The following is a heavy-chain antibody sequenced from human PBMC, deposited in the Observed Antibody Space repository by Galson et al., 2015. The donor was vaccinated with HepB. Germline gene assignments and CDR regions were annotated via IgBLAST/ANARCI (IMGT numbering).Heavy chain of an antibody. Sequence: SVKVSCKVSGYTLTELSMHWVRQAPGKGLEWMGGFDPEDGETIYAQKFQGRVTMTEDTSTDTAYMELSSLRSEDTAVYYCATARVKLEDYYDSSGYYTGAFDIWGQGTMVTVSS. D-gene: IGHD3-22*01. CDR3: ATARVKLEDYYDSSGYYTGAFDI. CDR2: FDPEDGET. V-gene: IGHV1-24*01. CDR1: GYTLTELS. J-gene: IGHJ3*02.